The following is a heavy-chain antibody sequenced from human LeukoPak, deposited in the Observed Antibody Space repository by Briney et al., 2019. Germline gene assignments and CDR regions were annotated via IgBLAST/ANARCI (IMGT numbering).Heavy chain of an antibody. CDR3: MKDASPFNSIWDYFDS. CDR1: GFTFSTYA. Sequence: GGSLRLSCAASGFTFSTYAMHWVRQAPGKGLEWVAGIGGGDDIEYADSVKGRFTGSRDDSKNTLYLQMSSLRIEDTAVYYCMKDASPFNSIWDYFDSWGQGTLVTVSA. D-gene: IGHD6-6*01. J-gene: IGHJ4*02. CDR2: IGGGDDI. V-gene: IGHV3-30*15.